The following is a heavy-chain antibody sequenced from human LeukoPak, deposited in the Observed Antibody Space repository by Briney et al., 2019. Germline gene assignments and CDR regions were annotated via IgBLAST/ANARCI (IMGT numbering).Heavy chain of an antibody. V-gene: IGHV4-39*07. CDR1: GGSISSSPYY. D-gene: IGHD3-10*01. CDR2: IYYSGST. Sequence: SETLSLTCTVSGGSISSSPYYWGWIRQPPGKGLEWIASIYYSGSTYYNPSLKSLVTISVDTSKNQFSLKLNSVTAADTAMYYCARDPYYYGSGSYYKNLFDYWGQGTLVTVSS. CDR3: ARDPYYYGSGSYYKNLFDY. J-gene: IGHJ4*02.